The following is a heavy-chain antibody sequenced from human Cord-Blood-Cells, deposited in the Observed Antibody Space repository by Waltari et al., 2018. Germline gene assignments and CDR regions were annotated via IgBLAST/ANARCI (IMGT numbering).Heavy chain of an antibody. J-gene: IGHJ1*01. CDR3: ARQRAGIAAREYCQH. V-gene: IGHV4-39*01. D-gene: IGHD6-6*01. CDR1: GGSISSSSYY. CDR2: IYYSGST. Sequence: QLQLQESGPGLVKPSETLSLTCTVSGGSISSSSYYWGWIRQPPGKGLEWIGSIYYSGSTYDNPTLKSRVTISVDTSKNQFSLKLSSVTAADTAVYYCARQRAGIAAREYCQHWGQGTLVTVSS.